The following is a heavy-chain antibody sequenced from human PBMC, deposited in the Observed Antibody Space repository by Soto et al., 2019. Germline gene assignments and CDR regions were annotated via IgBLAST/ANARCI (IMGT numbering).Heavy chain of an antibody. D-gene: IGHD3-16*02. V-gene: IGHV4-34*01. CDR1: GGSFSGYY. CDR2: INHSGST. J-gene: IGHJ4*02. Sequence: PSETLSLTCAVYGGSFSGYYWSWIRQPPGKGLEWIGEINHSGSTNYNPSLKSRVTISVDTSKNQFSLKLSSVTAADTAVYYCARYYVWGSYRPAYYFDYWGQGALVTVFS. CDR3: ARYYVWGSYRPAYYFDY.